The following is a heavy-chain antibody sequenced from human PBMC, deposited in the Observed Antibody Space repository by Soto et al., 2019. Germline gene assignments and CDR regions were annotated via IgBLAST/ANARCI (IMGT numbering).Heavy chain of an antibody. CDR3: ARTRRDGFGRWFDP. V-gene: IGHV1-8*01. CDR2: MNPNSGNT. CDR1: GYTFTSYD. D-gene: IGHD3-16*01. Sequence: QVQLVQSGAEVKKPGASVKVSCKASGYTFTSYDINWVRQATGQGLEWMGWMNPNSGNTGYAQKFQGRVTMTRSTSISTAYMDLSSLRSEDTAVYYWARTRRDGFGRWFDPCGQGTLVTVSA. J-gene: IGHJ5*02.